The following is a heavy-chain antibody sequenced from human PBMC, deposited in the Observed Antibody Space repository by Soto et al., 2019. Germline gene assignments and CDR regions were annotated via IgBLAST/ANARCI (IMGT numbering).Heavy chain of an antibody. Sequence: EVQLVESGGDLVQPGGSLRLSCAASQFTVSSNYISWVRQAPGKRPEWVAVLYAGGATFYADSVEGRFTISRHDSKNTVYLHMNNLRVEDTAVYYCASNLAGFSSSWYTYEIWGQGTVVTVSS. CDR1: QFTVSSNY. V-gene: IGHV3-53*04. CDR3: ASNLAGFSSSWYTYEI. CDR2: LYAGGAT. D-gene: IGHD6-13*01. J-gene: IGHJ3*02.